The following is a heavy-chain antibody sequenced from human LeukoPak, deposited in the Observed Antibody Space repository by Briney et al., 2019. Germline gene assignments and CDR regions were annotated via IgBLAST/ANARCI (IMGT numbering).Heavy chain of an antibody. CDR3: ASPSSSWPHYGMDV. V-gene: IGHV3-66*02. Sequence: PGGSLRLSCAASGFTVTSNYMSWVRQAPGKGLEWVSVIYSGGSTYYADSVKGRFTISRDNSKNTLYLQMNSLRPEDTAVYYCASPSSSWPHYGMDVWGQGTTVTVSS. J-gene: IGHJ6*02. D-gene: IGHD6-13*01. CDR1: GFTVTSNY. CDR2: IYSGGST.